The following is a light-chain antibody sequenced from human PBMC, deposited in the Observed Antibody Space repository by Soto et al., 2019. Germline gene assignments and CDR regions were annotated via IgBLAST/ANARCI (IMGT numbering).Light chain of an antibody. CDR1: SSDIGGSNY. J-gene: IGLJ1*01. CDR3: SSYTSASALGV. Sequence: QSALTQPASVSGSPGQSITISCTGTSSDIGGSNYVSWYQQHPGKAPKLMIYDVSIRPSGVSTRFSGSKSGNTASLTISGRQAEDEADDYCSSYTSASALGVFGAGTKVTVL. V-gene: IGLV2-14*03. CDR2: DVS.